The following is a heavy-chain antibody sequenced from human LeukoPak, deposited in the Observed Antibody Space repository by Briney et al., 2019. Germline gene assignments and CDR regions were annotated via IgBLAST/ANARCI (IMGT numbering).Heavy chain of an antibody. CDR1: GFTFSSYA. Sequence: GGSLRLSCAASGFTFSSYAMHWVRQAPGKGLEWVAVISYDGSNKYYADSVKGRFTISRDNSKNTLYLQMNSLRAEDTAVYYCANAGGEDYYDSSGSDFDYWGQGTLVTVSS. V-gene: IGHV3-30-3*01. CDR2: ISYDGSNK. J-gene: IGHJ4*02. CDR3: ANAGGEDYYDSSGSDFDY. D-gene: IGHD3-22*01.